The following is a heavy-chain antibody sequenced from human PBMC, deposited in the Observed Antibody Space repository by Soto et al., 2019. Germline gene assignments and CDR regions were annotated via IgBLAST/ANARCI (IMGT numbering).Heavy chain of an antibody. CDR3: ARWGVRGVIGGVDY. V-gene: IGHV4-31*03. CDR1: GGSISSGGYY. J-gene: IGHJ4*02. D-gene: IGHD3-10*01. CDR2: IYYSGST. Sequence: QVQLQESGPGLVKPSQTLSLTCTVSGGSISSGGYYWSWIRQHPGKGLEWIGYIYYSGSTYYNPSLKSRVTISVDTSKNQFSLKLSSVTAADTAVYYCARWGVRGVIGGVDYWGQGTLVTVSS.